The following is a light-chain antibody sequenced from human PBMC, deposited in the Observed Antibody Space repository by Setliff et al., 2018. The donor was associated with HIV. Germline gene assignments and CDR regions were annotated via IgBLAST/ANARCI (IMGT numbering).Light chain of an antibody. J-gene: IGLJ1*01. V-gene: IGLV1-47*01. CDR2: RNE. CDR3: AAWDDSVSGYV. CDR1: SSNIGAGYD. Sequence: QSVLTQPPSVSGAPGQRVTISCTGSSSNIGAGYDVYWYQQLPGTAPKLLINRNEERPSGVPDRISGSKSGTSASLAISGLRSEDEADYYCAAWDDSVSGYVFGTGTKVTVL.